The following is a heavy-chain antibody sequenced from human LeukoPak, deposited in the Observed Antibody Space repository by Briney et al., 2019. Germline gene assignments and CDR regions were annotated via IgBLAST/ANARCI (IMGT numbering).Heavy chain of an antibody. CDR3: ARQDIVVVPAALDH. D-gene: IGHD2-2*01. CDR1: GYSISSGYY. CDR2: IYHSGST. Sequence: PSGTLSLTCAVSGYSISSGYYWGWIRQPPGKGLEWIGSIYHSGSTYYNPSLKSRVTISVDTSKNQFSLKLSSVTAADTAVYYCARQDIVVVPAALDHWGQGTLVTVSS. V-gene: IGHV4-38-2*01. J-gene: IGHJ4*02.